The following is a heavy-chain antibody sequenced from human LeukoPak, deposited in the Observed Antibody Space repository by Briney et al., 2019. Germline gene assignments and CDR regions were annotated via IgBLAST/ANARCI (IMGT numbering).Heavy chain of an antibody. V-gene: IGHV4-39*07. D-gene: IGHD2-2*01. CDR3: ARGGCSSTSCKTRGFDP. CDR1: GGSISSSSYY. Sequence: SETLSLTCTVSGGSISSSSYYWGWIRQPPGKGLEWIGSIYYSGSTYYNPSLKSRVTISVDTSKNQFSLKLSSVTAADTAVYYCARGGCSSTSCKTRGFDPWGQGTLVTVSS. J-gene: IGHJ5*02. CDR2: IYYSGST.